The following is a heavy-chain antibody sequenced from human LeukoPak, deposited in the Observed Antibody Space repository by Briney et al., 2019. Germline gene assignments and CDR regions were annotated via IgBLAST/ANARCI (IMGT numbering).Heavy chain of an antibody. Sequence: GGSLRLSCVGSGFTSIAYALTWARQAPGKGLEWVSGISGGGVTTYYADSVKGRFTISRDNSKNTLYLQMNSLRAEDTAVYYCARDGTYYDFWSGYFGHLAVAYYFDYWGQGTLVTVSS. CDR1: GFTSIAYA. D-gene: IGHD3-3*01. V-gene: IGHV3-23*01. J-gene: IGHJ4*02. CDR3: ARDGTYYDFWSGYFGHLAVAYYFDY. CDR2: ISGGGVTT.